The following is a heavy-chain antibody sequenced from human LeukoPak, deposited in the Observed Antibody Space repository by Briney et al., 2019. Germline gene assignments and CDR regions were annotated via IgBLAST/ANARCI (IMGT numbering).Heavy chain of an antibody. J-gene: IGHJ4*02. Sequence: GGSLRLSCAASGFTFNNYAMTWVRQAPGKGLEWVSVIYSDGGTYYSDSVKGRFTISRDNAKNTLFLQMNSLRAEDTAVYYCARGALREGSNAYYFDYWGQGTLLTVSS. CDR3: ARGALREGSNAYYFDY. CDR1: GFTFNNYA. CDR2: IYSDGGT. V-gene: IGHV3-53*01. D-gene: IGHD5-24*01.